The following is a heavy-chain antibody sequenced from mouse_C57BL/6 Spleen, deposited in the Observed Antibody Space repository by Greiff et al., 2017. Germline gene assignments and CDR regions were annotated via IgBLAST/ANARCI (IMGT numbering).Heavy chain of an antibody. CDR3: ASGITTVPHWYFDV. V-gene: IGHV1-54*01. D-gene: IGHD1-1*01. CDR2: INPGSGDT. Sequence: QVQLQQSGAELVRPGTSVKVSCKASGYAFTNYLIEWVKQRPGQGLEWIGVINPGSGDTNYNEKFKGKATLTADKSSSTAYMQLSSLTSEDSAVYFCASGITTVPHWYFDVWGTGTTVTVSS. J-gene: IGHJ1*03. CDR1: GYAFTNYL.